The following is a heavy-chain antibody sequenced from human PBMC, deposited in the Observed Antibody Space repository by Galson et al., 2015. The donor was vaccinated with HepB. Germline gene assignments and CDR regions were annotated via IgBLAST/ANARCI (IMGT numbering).Heavy chain of an antibody. J-gene: IGHJ5*02. CDR1: GYTFSSYS. V-gene: IGHV1-18*01. D-gene: IGHD2-15*01. CDR2: ISPHNRYT. Sequence: SVKVSCKASGYTFSSYSTTWVRQAPGQGLEWVGWISPHNRYTNYAQYFQGRVTMTTDTSTNTAYMELRSLRSDDTAIYYCARGAVVVAVGATENNWFDPRGRGTLVTVSS. CDR3: ARGAVVVAVGATENNWFDP.